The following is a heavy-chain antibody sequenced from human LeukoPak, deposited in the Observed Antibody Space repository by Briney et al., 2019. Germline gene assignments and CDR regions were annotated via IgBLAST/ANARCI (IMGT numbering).Heavy chain of an antibody. D-gene: IGHD2-2*01. Sequence: GGSLRLSCAASGFTFSSYAMSWVRQAPGKGLEWVSAISGSGGSTYYADSVKGRFTISGDNSKNTLYLQMNSLRAEDTAVYYCAIPRGDIVVVPAAIEYWGQGTLVTVSS. J-gene: IGHJ4*02. CDR2: ISGSGGST. CDR1: GFTFSSYA. CDR3: AIPRGDIVVVPAAIEY. V-gene: IGHV3-23*01.